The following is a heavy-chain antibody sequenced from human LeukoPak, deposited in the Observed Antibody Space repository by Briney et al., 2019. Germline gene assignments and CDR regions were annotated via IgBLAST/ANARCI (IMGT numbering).Heavy chain of an antibody. CDR3: ARNIWFGESADAFDI. CDR2: INPNSGGT. Sequence: ASVKVSCKASGGTFSSYAISWARQAPGQGLEWMGWINPNSGGTNYAQKFQGRVTMTRDKSIRTAYMELSRLTSDDTAVYYCARNIWFGESADAFDIWGQGTMVTVSS. V-gene: IGHV1-2*02. CDR1: GGTFSSYA. J-gene: IGHJ3*02. D-gene: IGHD3-10*01.